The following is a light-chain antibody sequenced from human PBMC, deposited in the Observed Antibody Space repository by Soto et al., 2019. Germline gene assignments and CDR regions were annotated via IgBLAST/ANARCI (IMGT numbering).Light chain of an antibody. CDR2: DAS. CDR1: RDIDSY. CDR3: KQLNLYPLT. V-gene: IGKV1-9*01. Sequence: DIQLTQSPSLLSASVGDRVTITCRASRDIDSYLAWYQLKQGKGPKLLIYDASTLQSGAASRFSGSGSGTEFTLTISSLQPEDFATYYCKQLNLYPLTFGQRTKVEIK. J-gene: IGKJ1*01.